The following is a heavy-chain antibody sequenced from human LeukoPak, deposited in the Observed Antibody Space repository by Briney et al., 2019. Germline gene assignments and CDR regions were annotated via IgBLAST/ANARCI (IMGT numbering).Heavy chain of an antibody. Sequence: SGGSLRLSCAASGFTVSSNYMGWVRQAPGKGLEWVSVIYSGGSAYYADSVKGRFTISRDNSKNTLYLQMNSLRAEDTAVYYCASGIAAAGLGFYYYGMDVWGQGTTVTVSS. CDR2: IYSGGSA. D-gene: IGHD6-13*01. CDR3: ASGIAAAGLGFYYYGMDV. V-gene: IGHV3-53*01. CDR1: GFTVSSNY. J-gene: IGHJ6*02.